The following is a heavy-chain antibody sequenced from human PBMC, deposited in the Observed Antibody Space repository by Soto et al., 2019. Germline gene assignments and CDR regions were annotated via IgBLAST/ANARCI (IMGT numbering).Heavy chain of an antibody. J-gene: IGHJ4*02. CDR1: GFTFSVYY. V-gene: IGHV3-11*01. CDR3: ARDGGRGWDLDN. D-gene: IGHD6-19*01. CDR2: ISGSGKTM. Sequence: QVQLVESGGGLVRPGGSLRLSCAASGFTFSVYYMSWIRQAPGKGLEWVSHISGSGKTMYYADSVKGRFSISRDNAEKSLYLQMNSLRGEDTAVYYCARDGGRGWDLDNWGQGTLVTVSS.